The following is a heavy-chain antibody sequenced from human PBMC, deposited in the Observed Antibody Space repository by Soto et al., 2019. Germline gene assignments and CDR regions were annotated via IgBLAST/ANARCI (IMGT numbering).Heavy chain of an antibody. Sequence: ASVKVSCKASGGTFNSYAIAWVRQAPGQGLEWMGGITPIFGTAKYAQRFQGRVTLIADESTTTAYMELSSLRSEDTAVYYCARQATLTTSFDYWGQGTLVTVSS. V-gene: IGHV1-69*13. J-gene: IGHJ4*02. D-gene: IGHD4-17*01. CDR3: ARQATLTTSFDY. CDR1: GGTFNSYA. CDR2: ITPIFGTA.